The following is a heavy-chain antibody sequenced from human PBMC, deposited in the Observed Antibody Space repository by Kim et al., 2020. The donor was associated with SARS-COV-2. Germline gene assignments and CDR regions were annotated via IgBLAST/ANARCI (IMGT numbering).Heavy chain of an antibody. J-gene: IGHJ4*02. CDR3: ARDGWL. Sequence: GGSLRLSCAASGFIFSSYSMNWVRQAPGKGLEWVSYVSASGTSFHYADSVKGRFSISRDNAKSSLYLQMDSLRDEDTAVYYCARDGWLRGQGTLVTVSS. D-gene: IGHD3-10*01. CDR2: VSASGTSF. V-gene: IGHV3-48*02. CDR1: GFIFSSYS.